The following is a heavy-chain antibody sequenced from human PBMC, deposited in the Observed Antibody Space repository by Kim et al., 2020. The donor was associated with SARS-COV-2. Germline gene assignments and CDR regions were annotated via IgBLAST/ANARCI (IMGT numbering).Heavy chain of an antibody. D-gene: IGHD6-19*01. CDR3: ARVCNQGSSGWYGWFDP. CDR2: INHSGST. V-gene: IGHV4-34*01. CDR1: GGSFSGYY. Sequence: SETLSLTCAVYGGSFSGYYWSWIRQPPGKGLEWIGEINHSGSTNYNPSLKSRVTISVDTSKNQFSLKLSSVTAADTAVYYCARVCNQGSSGWYGWFDPWGQGTLVTVSS. J-gene: IGHJ5*02.